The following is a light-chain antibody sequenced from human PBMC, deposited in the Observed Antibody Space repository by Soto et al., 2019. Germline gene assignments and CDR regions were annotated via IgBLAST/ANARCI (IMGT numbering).Light chain of an antibody. V-gene: IGKV3-15*01. CDR2: GAS. CDR1: QSVSSN. Sequence: EIVMTQSPATLSVSPGERATLSCRASQSVSSNLAWYQQKPGQAPRLLIYGASTRATGIPARFSGSGSGTEFILTISSLQSEDFAVYCCQRYTNWWTCGQGTKVEIK. J-gene: IGKJ1*01. CDR3: QRYTNWWT.